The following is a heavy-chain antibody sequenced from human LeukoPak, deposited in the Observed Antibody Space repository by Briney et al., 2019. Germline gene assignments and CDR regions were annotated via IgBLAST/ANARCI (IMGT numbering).Heavy chain of an antibody. Sequence: SETPSLTCTVSGGSISSYYWSWIRQPPGTALEWIGRIYTSGTITYNPSLKSRVTMSVDTSKNQFSLKLSSVTAADTAVYYCARDSGTTGEVKFDPWGQGTLVTVSS. V-gene: IGHV4-4*07. CDR3: ARDSGTTGEVKFDP. CDR2: IYTSGTI. CDR1: GGSISSYY. D-gene: IGHD3-10*01. J-gene: IGHJ5*02.